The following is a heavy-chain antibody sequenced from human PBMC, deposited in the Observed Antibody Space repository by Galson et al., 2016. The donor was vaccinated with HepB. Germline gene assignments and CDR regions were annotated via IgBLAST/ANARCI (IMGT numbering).Heavy chain of an antibody. D-gene: IGHD1-26*01. V-gene: IGHV1-18*01. CDR3: ARDIFLSGASDC. Sequence: SVKVSCKASGYSFLSHGISWVRQAPGQGLEWLGWISTYSADSNYAQNLQGRVTLTTDTSTSTAYMEIRSLRSDDTAVYYCARDIFLSGASDCWGQGTLVTVSS. CDR2: ISTYSADS. CDR1: GYSFLSHG. J-gene: IGHJ4*02.